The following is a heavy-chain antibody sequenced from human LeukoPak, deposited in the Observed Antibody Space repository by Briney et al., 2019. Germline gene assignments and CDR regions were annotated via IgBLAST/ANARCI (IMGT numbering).Heavy chain of an antibody. D-gene: IGHD3-22*01. Sequence: SETLSLTCAVSGGSISSGGYSWSWIRQPPGKGLEWIGYIYYSGSTYYNPSLKSRVTISVDTSKNQFSLKLSSVTAADTAVYYCARSRGITYYYDSSGYYSGGFDYWGQGTLVTVSS. J-gene: IGHJ4*02. V-gene: IGHV4-30-4*07. CDR2: IYYSGST. CDR1: GGSISSGGYS. CDR3: ARSRGITYYYDSSGYYSGGFDY.